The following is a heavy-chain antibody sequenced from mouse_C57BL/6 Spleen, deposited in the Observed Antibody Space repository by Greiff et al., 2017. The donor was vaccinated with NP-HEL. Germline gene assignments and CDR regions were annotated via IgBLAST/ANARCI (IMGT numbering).Heavy chain of an antibody. J-gene: IGHJ1*03. D-gene: IGHD2-1*01. V-gene: IGHV1-22*01. CDR2: INPNNGGT. CDR1: GYTFTDSN. Sequence: EVQLQQSGPELVKPGASVKMSCKASGYTFTDSNMHWVKQSHGKSLEWIGYINPNNGGTSYNQKFKGKATLTVNKSSSTAYMELRSLTSEDAAVYYCASESTLGRGWYFDVWGTGTTVTVSA. CDR3: ASESTLGRGWYFDV.